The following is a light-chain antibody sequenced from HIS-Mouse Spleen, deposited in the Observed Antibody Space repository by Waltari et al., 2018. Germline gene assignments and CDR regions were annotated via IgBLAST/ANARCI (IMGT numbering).Light chain of an antibody. J-gene: IGLJ3*02. CDR2: EDN. V-gene: IGLV6-57*02. CDR3: QSYDSSNQGV. Sequence: NFMLTQPHSVSESPGKTVTISCTGSSGSIASNYVQWYQQRPGSAPTTVIYEDNQRPSGVPDRFSGSIDSPSNSASLTISGLKTEDEADYYCQSYDSSNQGVFGGGTKLTVL. CDR1: SGSIASNY.